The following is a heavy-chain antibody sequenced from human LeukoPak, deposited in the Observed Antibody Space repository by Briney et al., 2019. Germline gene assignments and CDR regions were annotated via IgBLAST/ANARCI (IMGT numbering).Heavy chain of an antibody. D-gene: IGHD3-10*01. Sequence: GGSLRLSCAASGFTFSSYAMSWVRQAPGKGLEWVSVIYSGGSTYYADSVKGRFSTSRDNSKNTLYLQMNSLRAEDTAVYYCAKTLGWFGELSPPFDYWGQGTLVTVSS. CDR3: AKTLGWFGELSPPFDY. CDR1: GFTFSSYA. V-gene: IGHV3-23*03. CDR2: IYSGGST. J-gene: IGHJ4*02.